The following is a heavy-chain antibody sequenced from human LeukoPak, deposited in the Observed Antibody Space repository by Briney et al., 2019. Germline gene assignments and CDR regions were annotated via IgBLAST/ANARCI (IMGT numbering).Heavy chain of an antibody. CDR1: GGSFSGYY. J-gene: IGHJ4*02. D-gene: IGHD3-22*01. Sequence: SETLSLTCAVYGGSFSGYYWSWIRQPPGKGLEWIGEINHRGSTNYNPSLKSRVTISVDTSKNQFSLKLSSVTAADTAVYYCARSQTYYYDSSGQLTPYYFDYWGQGTLVTVSS. CDR2: INHRGST. V-gene: IGHV4-34*01. CDR3: ARSQTYYYDSSGQLTPYYFDY.